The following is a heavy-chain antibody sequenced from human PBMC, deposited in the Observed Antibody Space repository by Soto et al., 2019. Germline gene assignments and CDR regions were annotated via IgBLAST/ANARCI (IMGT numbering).Heavy chain of an antibody. J-gene: IGHJ4*02. CDR3: ASAAVTGTAGLDF. V-gene: IGHV1-2*02. D-gene: IGHD6-19*01. CDR1: GYTFSGFY. CDR2: INPNSGGT. Sequence: ASVKVSCKASGYTFSGFYMHWVRQAPGQGLEWMGWINPNSGGTKSAEKFQGRVTMTRDTSISKAYMELSRLTSDDTAVYYCASAAVTGTAGLDFWGRGTQVTVSS.